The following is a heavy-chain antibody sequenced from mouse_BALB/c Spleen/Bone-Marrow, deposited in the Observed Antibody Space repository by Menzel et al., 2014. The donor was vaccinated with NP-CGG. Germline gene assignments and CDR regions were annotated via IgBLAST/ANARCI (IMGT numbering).Heavy chain of an antibody. CDR2: INPTTGYT. CDR1: GYTFTTYW. D-gene: IGHD2-14*01. J-gene: IGHJ4*01. Sequence: LQESGAELAKLGASVKMSCRASGYTFTTYWMHWVKQRPGQGLEWIGYINPTTGYTEYNQKFQDKATLTADESSSTSYNQLSRLTSEDSAIYYWARERSYRFRAIDYLGQRTSVTVSS. CDR3: ARERSYRFRAIDY. V-gene: IGHV1-7*01.